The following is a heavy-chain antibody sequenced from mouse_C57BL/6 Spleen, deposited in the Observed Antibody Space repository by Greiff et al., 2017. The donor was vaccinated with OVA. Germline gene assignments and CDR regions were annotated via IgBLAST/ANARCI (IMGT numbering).Heavy chain of an antibody. J-gene: IGHJ2*01. D-gene: IGHD1-1*01. Sequence: EVKLLESGPELVKPGASVKIPCKASGYTFTDYNMDWVKQSHGKSLEWIGDINPNNGGTIYNQKFKGKATLTVDKSSSTAYMELRSLTSEDTAVYYCARPYGSSYDYFDYWGQGTTLTVSS. CDR2: INPNNGGT. V-gene: IGHV1-18*01. CDR1: GYTFTDYN. CDR3: ARPYGSSYDYFDY.